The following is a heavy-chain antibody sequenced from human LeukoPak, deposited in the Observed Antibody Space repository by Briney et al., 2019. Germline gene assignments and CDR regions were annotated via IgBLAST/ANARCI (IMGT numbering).Heavy chain of an antibody. V-gene: IGHV4-39*07. CDR1: GGSIISRSYY. Sequence: PSETLSLTCIVSGGSIISRSYYWGWIRQPPGKGLEWIGSIYYSGSTYYNPSLKSRVTISVDTSKNQFSLKLSSVTAADTAVYYCARVASGSHGNYFDYWGQGTLVTVSS. CDR3: ARVASGSHGNYFDY. D-gene: IGHD1-26*01. CDR2: IYYSGST. J-gene: IGHJ4*02.